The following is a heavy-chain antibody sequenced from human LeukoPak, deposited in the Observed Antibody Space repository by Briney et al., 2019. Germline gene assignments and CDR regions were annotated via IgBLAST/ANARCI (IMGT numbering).Heavy chain of an antibody. D-gene: IGHD3-16*01. CDR3: ARGGSFTGRFDY. CDR1: GFTFSDYA. J-gene: IGHJ4*02. CDR2: TSGSGGST. V-gene: IGHV3-23*01. Sequence: GGSLRLSCATSGFTFSDYAMSWVRQAPGKGLEWASDTSGSGGSTHYADSVKGRFTISRDNSKNTLYLQLNSLRAEDTAIYYCARGGSFTGRFDYWGQGTLVTVSS.